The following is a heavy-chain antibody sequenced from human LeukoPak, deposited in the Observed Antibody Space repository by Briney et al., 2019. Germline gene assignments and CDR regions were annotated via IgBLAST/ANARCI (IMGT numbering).Heavy chain of an antibody. J-gene: IGHJ5*02. CDR3: ARAYVCSSSSPWFDP. D-gene: IGHD6-6*01. V-gene: IGHV3-64*01. CDR1: GFTFSSYA. CDR2: ISSNGGST. Sequence: TGGSLRLSCAASGFTFSSYAMHWVRQAPGKGLEYVSAISSNGGSTYYANSVKGRFTISRDNSKDTLYLQMGSLRAEDMAVYYCARAYVCSSSSPWFDPWGQGTLVTVSS.